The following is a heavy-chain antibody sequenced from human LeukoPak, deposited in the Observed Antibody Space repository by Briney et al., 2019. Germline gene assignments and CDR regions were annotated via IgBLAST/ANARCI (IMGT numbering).Heavy chain of an antibody. V-gene: IGHV3-74*01. Sequence: GGSLRLSCAASGFTFSVYWMHWVRQAPGKGLVWVARIKSDGIYAAYADSVKGRFTISRDNAKNTLYLQMNSLRADDTAVYYCARDLGSFGSGSYLGYWGQGTLVTVSS. D-gene: IGHD3-10*01. CDR3: ARDLGSFGSGSYLGY. CDR2: IKSDGIYA. J-gene: IGHJ4*02. CDR1: GFTFSVYW.